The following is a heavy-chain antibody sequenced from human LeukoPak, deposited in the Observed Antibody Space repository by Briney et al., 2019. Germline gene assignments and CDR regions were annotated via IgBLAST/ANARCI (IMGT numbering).Heavy chain of an antibody. CDR3: ANGSGSLFDY. CDR2: INHSGSS. V-gene: IGHV4-34*01. CDR1: GGSFSGYY. J-gene: IGHJ4*02. Sequence: SETLSLACAVYGGSFSGYYWSWIRQPPGKGLEWIGEINHSGSSNYNPSLKSRVTISVDTSKNQFSLKLSSVTAADTAVYYCANGSGSLFDYWGQGTLVTVSP. D-gene: IGHD3-10*01.